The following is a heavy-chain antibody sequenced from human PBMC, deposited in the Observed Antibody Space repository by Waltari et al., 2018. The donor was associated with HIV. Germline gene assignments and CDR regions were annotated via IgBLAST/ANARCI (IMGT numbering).Heavy chain of an antibody. V-gene: IGHV4-59*08. CDR3: ARLRGDRTAVIDY. D-gene: IGHD2-21*02. CDR2: IYYSGKT. Sequence: QVQLQESGPGLVKPSETLSLTCSVSGDPMTGYHWIWIRQPPGKGLESIGYIYYSGKTNYTPSLRSQVDISVDTSMGQFYLKLNSVPAADTAVYFCARLRGDRTAVIDYWGQGTLVTVSS. CDR1: GDPMTGYH. J-gene: IGHJ4*02.